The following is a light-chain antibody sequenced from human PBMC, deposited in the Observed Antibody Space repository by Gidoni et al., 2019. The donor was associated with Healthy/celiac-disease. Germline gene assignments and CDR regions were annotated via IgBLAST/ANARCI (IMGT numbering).Light chain of an antibody. CDR3: AAWDDSLNGVV. J-gene: IGLJ2*01. CDR1: SSNIGSNT. CDR2: SNN. Sequence: QSVLTPPPSASGTPGQRVTISCSGSSSNIGSNTVDWYQQLPGTAPKLLIYSNNQRPSGGPDRFSGSKSGTSASLASSGLQSEDEADYYCAAWDDSLNGVVFGGGTKLTVL. V-gene: IGLV1-44*01.